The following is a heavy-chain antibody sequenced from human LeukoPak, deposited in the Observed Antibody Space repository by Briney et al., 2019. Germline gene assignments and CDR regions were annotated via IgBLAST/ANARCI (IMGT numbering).Heavy chain of an antibody. J-gene: IGHJ5*02. Sequence: PSETLSLTCAVYGGSFGGYYWSWIRQPPGKGLEWIGEINHSGSTNYNPSLKSRVTISVDTSKNQFSLKLSSVTAADTAVYYCARRGIAAAGRWFDPWGQGSLVTVSS. D-gene: IGHD6-13*01. CDR3: ARRGIAAAGRWFDP. CDR2: INHSGST. V-gene: IGHV4-34*01. CDR1: GGSFGGYY.